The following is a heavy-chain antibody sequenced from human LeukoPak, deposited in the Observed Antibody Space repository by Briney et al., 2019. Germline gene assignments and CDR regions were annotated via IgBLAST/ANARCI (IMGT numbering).Heavy chain of an antibody. V-gene: IGHV4-39*07. Sequence: PSETLSLTCTASGDSVTNSNYYWGWVRRSPGRGLEWLGNIFYNGGPYYNPSFKSRVAISVDTSKNHFSLTLNAVTAADTAVYYCASYSGTYSAFEIWGQGTPVTVSS. D-gene: IGHD1-26*01. CDR2: IFYNGGP. CDR1: GDSVTNSNYY. CDR3: ASYSGTYSAFEI. J-gene: IGHJ3*02.